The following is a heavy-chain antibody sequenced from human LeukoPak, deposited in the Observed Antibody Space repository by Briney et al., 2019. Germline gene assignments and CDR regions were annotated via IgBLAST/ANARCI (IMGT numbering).Heavy chain of an antibody. D-gene: IGHD1-26*01. Sequence: GGSLRVSCAASGFTFSTYAISWVRQAPGKGLEWVSCISSTSNYIFYADSVRGRFTISRDNAKNSLYLQMDSLRAEDTAVYYCARGGIITSYAFEIWGQGAMVTVSS. CDR3: ARGGIITSYAFEI. CDR1: GFTFSTYA. V-gene: IGHV3-21*01. J-gene: IGHJ3*02. CDR2: ISSTSNYI.